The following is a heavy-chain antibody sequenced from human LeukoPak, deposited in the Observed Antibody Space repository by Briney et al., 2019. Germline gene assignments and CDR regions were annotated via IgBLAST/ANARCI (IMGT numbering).Heavy chain of an antibody. Sequence: SETLSLTCTVSGGSISSGSYYWSWTRQPAGKGLEWIGRIYTSGSTNYNPSLKSRVTISVDTSKNQFSLKLSSVTAADTAVYYCARDPWDYDILTGYYVNWFDPWGQGTLVTVSS. D-gene: IGHD3-9*01. J-gene: IGHJ5*02. CDR1: GGSISSGSYY. CDR2: IYTSGST. V-gene: IGHV4-61*02. CDR3: ARDPWDYDILTGYYVNWFDP.